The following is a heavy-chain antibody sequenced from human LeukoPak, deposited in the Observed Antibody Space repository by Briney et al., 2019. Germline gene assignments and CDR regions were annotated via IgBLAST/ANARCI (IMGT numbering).Heavy chain of an antibody. Sequence: PGRSLRLSCAASGFTFSSYAMHWVRQAPGKGLEWVAVISYDGSNKYYADSVKGRFTISRDNSKNTLYLQMNSLRAEDTAVYYCATPARRYYDHYGMDVWGQGTTVTVSS. V-gene: IGHV3-30*04. J-gene: IGHJ6*02. CDR1: GFTFSSYA. CDR3: ATPARRYYDHYGMDV. CDR2: ISYDGSNK.